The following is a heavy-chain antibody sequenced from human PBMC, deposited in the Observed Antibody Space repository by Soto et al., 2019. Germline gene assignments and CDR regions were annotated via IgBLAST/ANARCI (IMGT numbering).Heavy chain of an antibody. CDR2: ISPNSGNI. Sequence: QVHLVQSGAEVKKPGASVNVSCKTSGYTFTRNGISWVRQAPGQGLEWMGWISPNSGNIKYAQKLQGRVIMTTDTSTGTAYIALRSLRSDDTAVYYCVKDRDSNSWPARHVWGPGTTVTVSS. CDR1: GYTFTRNG. J-gene: IGHJ6*02. CDR3: VKDRDSNSWPARHV. D-gene: IGHD3-22*01. V-gene: IGHV1-18*01.